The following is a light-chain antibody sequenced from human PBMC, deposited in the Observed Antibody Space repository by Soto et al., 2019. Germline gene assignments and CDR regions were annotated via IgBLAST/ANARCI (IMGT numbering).Light chain of an antibody. J-gene: IGKJ2*01. V-gene: IGKV3-20*01. CDR1: QSVSSTY. CDR3: QQSSNSPYT. CDR2: GAS. Sequence: EIVLTQSPGTLSLSPGERATLSCRASQSVSSTYLAWYQHKPGQAPRLLIYGASSRATGIPDRFSGRGSGTYFTLTINRLEPEDFAVYYCQQSSNSPYTFGQGTKLEIK.